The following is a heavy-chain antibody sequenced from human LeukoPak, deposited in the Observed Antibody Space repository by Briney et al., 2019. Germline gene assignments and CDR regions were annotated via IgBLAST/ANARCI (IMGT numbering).Heavy chain of an antibody. CDR2: INNDGSGT. D-gene: IGHD6-13*01. J-gene: IGHJ6*02. Sequence: GGSLRLSCAASGFTFSSYWMHWVRQAPGKGLVWVSRINNDGSGTTYADSVKGRFTISRDNAKNSLYLQMNSLRAEDTAVYYCARGYSSSPNYYYYYGMDVWGQGTTVTVSS. CDR1: GFTFSSYW. V-gene: IGHV3-74*01. CDR3: ARGYSSSPNYYYYYGMDV.